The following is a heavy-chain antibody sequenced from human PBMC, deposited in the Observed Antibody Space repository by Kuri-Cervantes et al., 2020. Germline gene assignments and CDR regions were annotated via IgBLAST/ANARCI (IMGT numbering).Heavy chain of an antibody. Sequence: SETLSLTCTVSGGSISIGGYYWSWIRQHPGKGLEWIGYIYYSGATYYNPSLKSRVTISVDRSKNQFSLKLSSVTAADTAVYYCARADIAAVYYFDYWGQGTLVTVSS. D-gene: IGHD6-13*01. CDR2: IYYSGAT. J-gene: IGHJ4*02. V-gene: IGHV4-31*03. CDR3: ARADIAAVYYFDY. CDR1: GGSISIGGYY.